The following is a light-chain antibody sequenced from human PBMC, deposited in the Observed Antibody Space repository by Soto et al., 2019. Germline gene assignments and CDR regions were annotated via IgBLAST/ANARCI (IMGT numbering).Light chain of an antibody. J-gene: IGKJ5*01. CDR3: QQRNIWPPVT. CDR1: QSVSSN. Sequence: EIVMTQSPAILSVSPGERAALSCRASQSVSSNLAWYQQKPGQAPRLLIYGAFNRATGIPARFSGSGSGTDFTLTISSLEPEDFAVYYCQQRNIWPPVTFGQGTRLEIK. CDR2: GAF. V-gene: IGKV3-11*01.